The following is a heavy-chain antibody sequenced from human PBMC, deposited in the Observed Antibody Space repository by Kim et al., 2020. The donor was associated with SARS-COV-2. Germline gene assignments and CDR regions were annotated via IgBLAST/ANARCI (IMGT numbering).Heavy chain of an antibody. D-gene: IGHD3-16*01. CDR3: AGGSRDGPRYYGMDV. J-gene: IGHJ6*02. Sequence: PKFQGRVTITADESTSTAYMELSSLRSEDTAVYYCAGGSRDGPRYYGMDVWGQGTTVTVSS. V-gene: IGHV1-69*01.